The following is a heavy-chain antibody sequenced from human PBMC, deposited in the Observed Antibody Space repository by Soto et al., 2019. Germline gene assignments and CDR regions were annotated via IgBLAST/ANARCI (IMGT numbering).Heavy chain of an antibody. D-gene: IGHD2-8*02. Sequence: EVQLVESGGGLVQPGGSLRLSCAASGFTFSAYDMHWVRQPTGKGLEWVSAIGTLHDTYYPDSVKGRLTISRENAKNSLYLQMNSLTTGDTAVYYCARQASYWQGGGGWFDPWGQGTLVTVSS. V-gene: IGHV3-13*01. CDR2: IGTLHDT. J-gene: IGHJ5*02. CDR1: GFTFSAYD. CDR3: ARQASYWQGGGGWFDP.